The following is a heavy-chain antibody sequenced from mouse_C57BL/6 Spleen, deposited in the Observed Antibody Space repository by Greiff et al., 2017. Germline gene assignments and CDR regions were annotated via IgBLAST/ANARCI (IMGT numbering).Heavy chain of an antibody. Sequence: SGPELVKPGASVKISCKASGYAFSSSWMNWVKQRPGKGLEWIGRIYPGDGDTNYNGKFKGKATLTADKSSSTAYMQLSSLTSEDSAVYFCARAYGSSSPWFAYWGQGTLVTVSA. J-gene: IGHJ3*01. CDR2: IYPGDGDT. V-gene: IGHV1-82*01. CDR1: GYAFSSSW. D-gene: IGHD1-1*01. CDR3: ARAYGSSSPWFAY.